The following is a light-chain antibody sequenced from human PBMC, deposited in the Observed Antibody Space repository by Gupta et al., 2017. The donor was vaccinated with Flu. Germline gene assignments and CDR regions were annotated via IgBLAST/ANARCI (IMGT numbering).Light chain of an antibody. CDR1: QGVRDD. Sequence: DIQMTQSPSSLSASVVDRVTITCRASQGVRDDLNWFRQKPGTAPKRLIYAASRVERGFPSRFSGSGYGTEFTLTISSRQPEDFATYYCPHQNSFPYTFGQGTKLEIK. V-gene: IGKV1-17*01. J-gene: IGKJ2*01. CDR3: PHQNSFPYT. CDR2: AAS.